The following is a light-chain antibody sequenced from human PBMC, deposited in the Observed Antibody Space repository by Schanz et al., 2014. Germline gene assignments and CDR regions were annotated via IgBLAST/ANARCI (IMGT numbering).Light chain of an antibody. Sequence: DIQMTQSPSSLSASVGDRVTITCRASQSIANYLNWYQQKPGKAPKVLIYAASSLQSGVPSRFSGSASGTDFTLTISSLQPEDFATFYCQQSYRFPYTFGQGTKVEIK. V-gene: IGKV1-39*01. CDR3: QQSYRFPYT. J-gene: IGKJ2*01. CDR1: QSIANY. CDR2: AAS.